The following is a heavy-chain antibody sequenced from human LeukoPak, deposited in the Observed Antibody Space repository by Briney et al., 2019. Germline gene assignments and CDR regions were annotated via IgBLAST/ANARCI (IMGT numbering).Heavy chain of an antibody. CDR1: GGTFSSYA. D-gene: IGHD3-10*01. J-gene: IGHJ5*02. CDR3: ARIGITMVRGVMNWFDP. CDR2: IIPIFGIA. Sequence: ASVKVSCKASGGTFSSYAISWVRQAPGQGLEWMGRIIPIFGIANYAQKFQGRVTITRDTSASTAYMELSSLRSEDTAVYYCARIGITMVRGVMNWFDPWGQGTLVTVSS. V-gene: IGHV1-69*04.